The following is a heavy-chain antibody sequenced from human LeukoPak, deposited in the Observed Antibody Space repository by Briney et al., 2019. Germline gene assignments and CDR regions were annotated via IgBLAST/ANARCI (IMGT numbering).Heavy chain of an antibody. CDR2: ISYDGSKK. J-gene: IGHJ4*02. CDR3: AKGAVVSGNYYDRFDS. CDR1: GFTFSSYS. D-gene: IGHD1-26*01. Sequence: PGGSLRLSCAASGFTFSSYSMNWVRQAPGKGLEWVAVISYDGSKKYYVDSVKGRFTISRDNSKNTLYLQMNSLRAEDTAVYYCAKGAVVSGNYYDRFDSWGQGILVTVSS. V-gene: IGHV3-30*18.